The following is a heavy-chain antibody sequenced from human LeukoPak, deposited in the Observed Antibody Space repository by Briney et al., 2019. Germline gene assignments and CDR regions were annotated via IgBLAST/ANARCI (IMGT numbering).Heavy chain of an antibody. CDR1: VYTFTRNG. CDR2: ISPYKDNT. J-gene: IGHJ3*02. Sequence: ASERVSRKSSVYTFTRNGMRCVRQAPGQPREGVGGISPYKDNTYYAQNLQGRVTITTDTSARTAHVVLGSVRSDHTAVYSFARDGRGSSQEGDAFDIWGQGTMVTVSS. V-gene: IGHV1-18*01. CDR3: ARDGRGSSQEGDAFDI. D-gene: IGHD6-13*01.